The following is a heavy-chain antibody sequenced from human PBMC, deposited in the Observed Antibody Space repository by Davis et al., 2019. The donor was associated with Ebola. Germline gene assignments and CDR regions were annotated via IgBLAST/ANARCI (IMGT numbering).Heavy chain of an antibody. Sequence: GESLKTSCKGSGYSFTSYWIGWVRQMPGKGLEWMGIIYPGDSDTRYSPSFQGQVTISADKSISTAYLQWSSLKASDTAMYYCARHLEGYYYYMDVWGKGTTVTVSS. CDR3: ARHLEGYYYYMDV. CDR1: GYSFTSYW. J-gene: IGHJ6*03. V-gene: IGHV5-51*01. CDR2: IYPGDSDT.